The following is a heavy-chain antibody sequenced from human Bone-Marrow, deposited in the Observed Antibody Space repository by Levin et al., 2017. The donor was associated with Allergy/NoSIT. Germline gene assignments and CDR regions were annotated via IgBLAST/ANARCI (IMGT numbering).Heavy chain of an antibody. CDR3: ARGHFPYYYYGMDV. CDR2: VSAYSGNT. V-gene: IGHV1-18*01. Sequence: TWVRQAPGQGLEWMGWVSAYSGNTNYALNLQDRVTMTTDTATNTAYMEPTSLRSDDTAIYYCARGHFPYYYYGMDVWGQGTTVVVSS. J-gene: IGHJ6*02.